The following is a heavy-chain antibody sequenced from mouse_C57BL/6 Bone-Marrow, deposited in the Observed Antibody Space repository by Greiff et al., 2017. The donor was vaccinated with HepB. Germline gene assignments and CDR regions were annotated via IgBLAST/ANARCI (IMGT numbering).Heavy chain of an antibody. Sequence: VQLQQSGPELVKPGASVKLSCKASGYTFTSYDINWVKQRPGQGLEWIGWIYPRDGSTKYNEKFKGKATLTVDTSSSTAYMELHSLTSEDSAVYFCARCPYDYDGAWFASWGQGTLVTVSA. J-gene: IGHJ3*01. CDR3: ARCPYDYDGAWFAS. D-gene: IGHD2-4*01. V-gene: IGHV1-85*01. CDR1: GYTFTSYD. CDR2: IYPRDGST.